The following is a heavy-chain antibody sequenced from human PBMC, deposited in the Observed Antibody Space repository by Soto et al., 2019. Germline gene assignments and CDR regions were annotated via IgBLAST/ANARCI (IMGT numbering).Heavy chain of an antibody. CDR3: ARVPDGGKYFDY. J-gene: IGHJ4*02. CDR2: VYTTGRT. CDR1: GGSISNYF. D-gene: IGHD3-16*01. Sequence: QVQLQESGPGLVKPSETLSLTCNVSGGSISNYFWTWIRQSPGKGLEWIGYVYTTGRTNYNPSLKIRVTISLDTSMTQFSLRLTSVTAADTALYYCARVPDGGKYFDYWGQGALVTVSS. V-gene: IGHV4-59*01.